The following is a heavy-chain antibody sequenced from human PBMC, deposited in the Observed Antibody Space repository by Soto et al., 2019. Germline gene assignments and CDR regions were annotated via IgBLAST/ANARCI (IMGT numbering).Heavy chain of an antibody. J-gene: IGHJ6*04. CDR1: GGSFSGYY. CDR2: INHSGST. V-gene: IGHV4-34*01. CDR3: ARVRWRGRYMDV. Sequence: QVQLQQWGAGLLKPSGTLSLTCAVYGGSFSGYYWSWIRQPPGKGLEWIGEINHSGSTNYNPSLKSRVTISVDTSKNQFSLKLSSVTAADTAVYYCARVRWRGRYMDVWGKGTTVTVSS. D-gene: IGHD3-3*01.